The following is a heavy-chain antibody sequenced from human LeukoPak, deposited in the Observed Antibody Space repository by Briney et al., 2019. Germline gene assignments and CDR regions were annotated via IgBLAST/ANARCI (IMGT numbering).Heavy chain of an antibody. Sequence: SETLSLTCTVSGGSISSYYWSWIRQPPGKGLEWIGYIYYSGSTNYNPSLKSRVTISVDTSKNQFSLKLSSVTAADTAVYYCARVKYDILTGYYTSEIDYWGQGTPVTVSS. J-gene: IGHJ4*02. CDR1: GGSISSYY. CDR2: IYYSGST. CDR3: ARVKYDILTGYYTSEIDY. D-gene: IGHD3-9*01. V-gene: IGHV4-59*01.